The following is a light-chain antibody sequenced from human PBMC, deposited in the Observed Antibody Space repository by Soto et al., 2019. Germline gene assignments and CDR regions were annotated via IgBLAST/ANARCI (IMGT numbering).Light chain of an antibody. CDR3: PQSYSTPIT. CDR2: GAS. CDR1: RDISNS. J-gene: IGKJ5*01. V-gene: IGKV1-12*01. Sequence: DIQMTQSPSSVSASVGDRLTITCRASRDISNSLAWYQQTPGKAPKLLLRGASSLHRGVPSRFSGGGAGTEFTLTISSLQPEDFATYYCPQSYSTPITFGQVTRLELK.